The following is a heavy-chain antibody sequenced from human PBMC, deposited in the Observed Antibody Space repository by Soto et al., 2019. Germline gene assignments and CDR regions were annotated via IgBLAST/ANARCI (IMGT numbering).Heavy chain of an antibody. CDR3: AREMGVDGMDV. V-gene: IGHV4-59*01. CDR2: IYYSGST. CDR1: GGSISSYY. D-gene: IGHD3-16*01. Sequence: PSETLSLTCTVSGGSISSYYWSWIRQPPGKGLEWIGYIYYSGSTNYNPSLKSRVTISVDTSRNQFSLKLSSVTAADTAVYYCAREMGVDGMDVWGQGTMVTVS. J-gene: IGHJ6*02.